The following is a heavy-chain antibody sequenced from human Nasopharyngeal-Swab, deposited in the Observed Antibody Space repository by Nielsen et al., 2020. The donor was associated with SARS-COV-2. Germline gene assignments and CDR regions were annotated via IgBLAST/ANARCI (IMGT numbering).Heavy chain of an antibody. J-gene: IGHJ4*02. CDR1: GFTFSSYW. CDR2: INSDGSST. CDR3: ARETISIAAADIDY. D-gene: IGHD6-13*01. V-gene: IGHV3-74*01. Sequence: GGSLRLSCAASGFTFSSYWMHWVRQAPGKGLVWVSRINSDGSSTSYADSVKGRFTISRDNAKNTLYLQMNSLRAEDTAVYYCARETISIAAADIDYWGQGTLVTVSS.